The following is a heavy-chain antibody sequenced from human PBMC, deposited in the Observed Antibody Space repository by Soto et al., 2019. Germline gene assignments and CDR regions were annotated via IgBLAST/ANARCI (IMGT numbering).Heavy chain of an antibody. V-gene: IGHV3-30*18. CDR1: GFTFSSYG. Sequence: QVQLVESGGGVVQPGRSLRLSCAASGFTFSSYGMHWVRQAPGKGLEWVAVISYAGSNSYYADSVKGRFTISRDNSKNTLYLQMNSLRAEDTAVYYCAKEGAGFYDSSSYWGYYFGCWGQGTLVTVSS. J-gene: IGHJ4*02. D-gene: IGHD3-22*01. CDR2: ISYAGSNS. CDR3: AKEGAGFYDSSSYWGYYFGC.